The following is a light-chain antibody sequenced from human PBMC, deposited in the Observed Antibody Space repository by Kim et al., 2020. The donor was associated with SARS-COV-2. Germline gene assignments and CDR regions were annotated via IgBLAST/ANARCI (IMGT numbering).Light chain of an antibody. V-gene: IGKV1-5*03. Sequence: ASPGDTVTITCRASHNINIWLAWYQQREGKAPKLLVYGASRLESGIQSRFSASGSGTEFSLTITGLQPEDFATYYCQHYSTFPWTFGQGTKVDIK. CDR2: GAS. CDR3: QHYSTFPWT. J-gene: IGKJ1*01. CDR1: HNINIW.